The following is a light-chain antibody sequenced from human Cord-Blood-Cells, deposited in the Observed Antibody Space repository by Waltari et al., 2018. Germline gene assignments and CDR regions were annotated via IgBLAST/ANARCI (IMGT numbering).Light chain of an antibody. CDR2: GAS. J-gene: IGKJ2*03. V-gene: IGKV3-15*01. Sequence: EIVMTQSPATLSVSPGERATLSCRASQSVSSNLAWYQQKPGQAPRLLIYGASTRATGIPARFSGSGSGTECSLTISSLQSEDFAVYYWQQYHNWPYSFGQGTKLEIK. CDR1: QSVSSN. CDR3: QQYHNWPYS.